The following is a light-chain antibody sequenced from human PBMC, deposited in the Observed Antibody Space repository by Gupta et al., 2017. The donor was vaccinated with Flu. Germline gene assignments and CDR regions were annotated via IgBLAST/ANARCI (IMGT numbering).Light chain of an antibody. CDR3: QRKKSSPHT. CDR2: TAY. V-gene: IGKV1-16*01. Sequence: PSSLSASVGDRVTITCRASQDISYYVAWIQQKPGKAPKSLIHTAYSLQSGVPSRFSGSGSETDFTLTISSLQPEDFATYYCQRKKSSPHTFGGGTKVEIK. CDR1: QDISYY. J-gene: IGKJ4*01.